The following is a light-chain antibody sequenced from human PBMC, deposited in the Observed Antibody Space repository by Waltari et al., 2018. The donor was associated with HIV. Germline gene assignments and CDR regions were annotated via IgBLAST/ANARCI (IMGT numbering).Light chain of an antibody. CDR1: TADILNHHS. CDR3: TSSMPGGALL. J-gene: IGLJ3*02. CDR2: DAD. Sequence: QSALTQPASVSGSPGQTITISCSTSTADILNHHSIPCFRHPPNEAPHLILLDADIRPSGSPFRFSGSKTDTTASLTISGLQFEDEGDYYCTSSMPGGALLFGGGTKVTVL. V-gene: IGLV2-14*01.